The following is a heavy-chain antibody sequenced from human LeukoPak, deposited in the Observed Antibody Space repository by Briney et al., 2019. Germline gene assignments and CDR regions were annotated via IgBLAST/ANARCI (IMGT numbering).Heavy chain of an antibody. Sequence: PSETLSLTCTVSGGSISSSSYYWGWIRQPPGKGLEWIGSIYYSGSTYYNPSLKSRVTISVDTSKNQFSLKLSSVTAADTAVYYCARADVTMVRGVISWFDPWGQGTLVTVSS. V-gene: IGHV4-39*07. D-gene: IGHD3-10*01. CDR3: ARADVTMVRGVISWFDP. CDR2: IYYSGST. J-gene: IGHJ5*02. CDR1: GGSISSSSYY.